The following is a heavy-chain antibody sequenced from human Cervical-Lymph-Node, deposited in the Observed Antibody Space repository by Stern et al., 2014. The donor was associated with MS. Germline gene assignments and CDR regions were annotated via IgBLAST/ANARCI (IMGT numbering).Heavy chain of an antibody. Sequence: VQLVESGGGLVQPGGSLRLSCAASGFIFSDYNMNWVRQAPGKGLEWLSFISSTGSHIYYADSVKGRFTISRDNAKSSLYLQLSSLRAEDTAVYFCAKNKRDYGDYLSTDVLDIWGQGTMVTVSS. CDR3: AKNKRDYGDYLSTDVLDI. J-gene: IGHJ3*02. V-gene: IGHV3-21*04. D-gene: IGHD4-17*01. CDR1: GFIFSDYN. CDR2: ISSTGSHI.